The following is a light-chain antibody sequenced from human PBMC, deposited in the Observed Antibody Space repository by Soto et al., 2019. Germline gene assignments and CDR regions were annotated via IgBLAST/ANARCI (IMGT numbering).Light chain of an antibody. CDR1: QSVSSN. CDR3: QQYNNRPPLT. V-gene: IGKV3-15*01. J-gene: IGKJ4*01. Sequence: EIVMTQSPATLSVSPGERATLSFRASQSVSSNLAWYQQKPGQAPRLLIYGASTRATGIPARFSGSGSGTEFTLTISSLQSEDFAVYYCQQYNNRPPLTFGGGTKVDI. CDR2: GAS.